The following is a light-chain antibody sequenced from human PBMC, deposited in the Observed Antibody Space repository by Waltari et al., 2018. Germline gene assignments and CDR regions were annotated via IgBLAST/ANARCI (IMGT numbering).Light chain of an antibody. V-gene: IGKV3-15*01. J-gene: IGKJ5*01. Sequence: IVMTQFPATLSVSPGESATLSCRASQSVSSNLAWYQHRPGQAPRLLIYDASTRPTSSSARFSGTGSGTEFTLTIRSLQSEDSAVYYCQQYNRWPPITFGQGTRLEIK. CDR3: QQYNRWPPIT. CDR2: DAS. CDR1: QSVSSN.